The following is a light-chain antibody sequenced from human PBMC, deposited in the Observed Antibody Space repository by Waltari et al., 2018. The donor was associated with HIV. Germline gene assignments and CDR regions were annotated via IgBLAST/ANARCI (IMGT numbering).Light chain of an antibody. CDR2: QDN. J-gene: IGLJ2*01. CDR3: QAWGSSTSGV. V-gene: IGLV3-1*01. CDR1: DLGDNY. Sequence: SYEVTQPPSVAVSPGQTASITCSGYDLGDNYTCWYQQKPGQSPLLVIYQDNKRPSGIPERFSGSSSGHTATLTISGTLPVDEADYYCQAWGSSTSGVFGRGTKLTVL.